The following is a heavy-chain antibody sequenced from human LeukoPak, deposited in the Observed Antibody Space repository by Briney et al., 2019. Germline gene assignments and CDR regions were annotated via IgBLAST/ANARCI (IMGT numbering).Heavy chain of an antibody. J-gene: IGHJ4*02. Sequence: PGASLRLSCAASGFTFSTYGMQWVRQAPGKGLQWVAVIWYDGSNKQYADSVKGRFTISRDNSKNTLYLQMNSLRADDTAVYYCARDSGYSAFDYWGQGTLVTVSS. V-gene: IGHV3-33*01. D-gene: IGHD5-12*01. CDR2: IWYDGSNK. CDR1: GFTFSTYG. CDR3: ARDSGYSAFDY.